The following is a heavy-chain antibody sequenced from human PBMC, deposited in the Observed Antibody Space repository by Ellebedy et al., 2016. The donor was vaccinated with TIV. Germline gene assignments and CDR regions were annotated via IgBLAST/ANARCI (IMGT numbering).Heavy chain of an antibody. D-gene: IGHD1-26*01. Sequence: ASVKVSXXASGYTFTSYYMHWVRQAPGQGLEWMGIINPSGGSTSYAQKFQGRVTMTRDTSTSTVYMELSSLRSEDTAVYYCARGGAGGPYDYWGQGTLVTVSS. J-gene: IGHJ4*02. CDR3: ARGGAGGPYDY. CDR1: GYTFTSYY. CDR2: INPSGGST. V-gene: IGHV1-46*01.